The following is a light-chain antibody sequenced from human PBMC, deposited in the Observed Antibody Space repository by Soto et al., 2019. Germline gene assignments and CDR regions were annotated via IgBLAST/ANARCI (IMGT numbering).Light chain of an antibody. CDR1: SSDVGVSNY. V-gene: IGLV2-14*01. CDR2: EVH. J-gene: IGLJ2*01. CDR3: SSYTVSTAPVV. Sequence: QSALTQPASVSGSPGQSITISCTGTSSDVGVSNYVSWYQQHPGKAPKLMIYEVHNRPSGVSNRFSASKSGNTASLTISGLQAEDEAYYYRSSYTVSTAPVVFGGGTKVTVL.